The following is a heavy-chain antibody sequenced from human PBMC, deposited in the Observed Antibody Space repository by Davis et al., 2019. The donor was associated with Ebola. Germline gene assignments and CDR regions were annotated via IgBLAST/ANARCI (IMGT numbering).Heavy chain of an antibody. Sequence: GGSLRLSCAASGFASRPYVMSWVRQAPGKGPEWVSTPGTSADTYSADSVKGRFTISRDNSKNTLYLQMNGLRVEDTAIYYCAKDTSNIWFDIWGQGTNVTVSS. CDR3: AKDTSNIWFDI. V-gene: IGHV3-23*01. CDR1: GFASRPYV. CDR2: PGTSADT. J-gene: IGHJ3*02. D-gene: IGHD1-26*01.